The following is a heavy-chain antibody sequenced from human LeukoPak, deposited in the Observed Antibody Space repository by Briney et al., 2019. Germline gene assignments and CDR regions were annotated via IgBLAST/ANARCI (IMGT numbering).Heavy chain of an antibody. CDR1: GFTFGSYG. J-gene: IGHJ4*02. CDR2: ISGTGDST. D-gene: IGHD3-10*01. CDR3: AKGRLVRGLIISHDY. V-gene: IGHV3-23*01. Sequence: GGSLRLSCAASGFTFGSYGVSWVRQAPGRGLEWVSGISGTGDSTYYADSVKGRFTISRDNSKNTLYLQMNGLRAEDTAVYYCAKGRLVRGLIISHDYWGQGTLVTVSS.